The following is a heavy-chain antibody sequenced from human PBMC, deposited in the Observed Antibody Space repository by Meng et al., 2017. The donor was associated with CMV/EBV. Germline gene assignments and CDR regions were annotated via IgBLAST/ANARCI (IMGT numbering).Heavy chain of an antibody. J-gene: IGHJ6*02. D-gene: IGHD3-22*01. CDR2: IYYSGST. CDR1: GGSISSYY. CDR3: ARDRYDSSGYFGNYYYYGMDV. V-gene: IGHV4-59*01. Sequence: SETLSLTCTVSGGSISSYYWSWIRQPPGKGLEWTGYIYYSGSTNYNPSLKSRVTISVDTSKNQFSLKLSSVTAADTAVYYCARDRYDSSGYFGNYYYYGMDVWGQGTTVTVSS.